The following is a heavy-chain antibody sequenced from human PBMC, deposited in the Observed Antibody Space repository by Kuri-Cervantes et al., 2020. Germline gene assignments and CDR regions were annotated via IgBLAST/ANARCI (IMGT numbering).Heavy chain of an antibody. J-gene: IGHJ4*02. D-gene: IGHD3-10*01. Sequence: ASVKVSCKASGYTFTSYGISWVRQAPGQGLEWMGWISAYNGNTNYAKKLQGRVTMTTDTSTSTAYMELSSLRSEDTAVYYCARDFGRKLLWFGDAPGAYFDYWGQGTLVTVSS. CDR3: ARDFGRKLLWFGDAPGAYFDY. V-gene: IGHV1-18*01. CDR1: GYTFTSYG. CDR2: ISAYNGNT.